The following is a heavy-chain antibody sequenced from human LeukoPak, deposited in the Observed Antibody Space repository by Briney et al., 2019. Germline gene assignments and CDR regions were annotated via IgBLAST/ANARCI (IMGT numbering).Heavy chain of an antibody. J-gene: IGHJ4*02. CDR2: INPNSGGT. CDR3: ARSNWNGGEFDY. D-gene: IGHD1-20*01. Sequence: ASVKVSCKASGYTFTSYGISWVRQAPGQGLEWMGWINPNSGGTNYAQKFQGRVTMTRDTSISTAYMELSRLRSDDTAVYYCARSNWNGGEFDYWGQGTLVTVSS. CDR1: GYTFTSYG. V-gene: IGHV1-2*02.